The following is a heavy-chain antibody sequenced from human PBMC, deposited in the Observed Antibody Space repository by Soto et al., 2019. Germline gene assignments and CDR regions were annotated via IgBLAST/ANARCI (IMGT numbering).Heavy chain of an antibody. CDR2: ISGSGGST. J-gene: IGHJ4*02. Sequence: GGSLILSCAASGFTFSSYAMSWVRQAPGKGLEWVSAISGSGGSTYYADSVKGRFTISRDNSKNTLYLQMNSLRAEDTAVYYCAKDPTMVATLSYFDYWGQGTLVTVSS. CDR3: AKDPTMVATLSYFDY. D-gene: IGHD5-12*01. CDR1: GFTFSSYA. V-gene: IGHV3-23*01.